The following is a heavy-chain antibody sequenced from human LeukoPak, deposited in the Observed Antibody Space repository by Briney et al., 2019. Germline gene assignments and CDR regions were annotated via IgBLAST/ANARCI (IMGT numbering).Heavy chain of an antibody. D-gene: IGHD3-22*01. V-gene: IGHV4-34*01. CDR3: ARGPRYYYDSSGYSRLYGMDV. Sequence: SSETLSLTCAVYGGSFSGYYWSWIRQPPGKGLEWIGEINHSGSTNYNPSLKSRVTISVDTSKNQFSLKLSSVTAADTAVYYCARGPRYYYDSSGYSRLYGMDVWGQGTTVTVSS. J-gene: IGHJ6*02. CDR1: GGSFSGYY. CDR2: INHSGST.